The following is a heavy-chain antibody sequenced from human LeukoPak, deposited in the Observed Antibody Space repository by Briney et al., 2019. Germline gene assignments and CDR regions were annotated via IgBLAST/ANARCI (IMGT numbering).Heavy chain of an antibody. CDR3: ARLGGTWDPADY. Sequence: ASVKVSCKASGYSFTSYDINWVRQATGQGLEWMGWMSPNSGNTGYTQKFQGRVTMTRNTSIGTAYMELRSLRSEDTAVYYCARLGGTWDPADYWGQGTLVTVSS. D-gene: IGHD3-16*01. CDR2: MSPNSGNT. V-gene: IGHV1-8*01. CDR1: GYSFTSYD. J-gene: IGHJ4*02.